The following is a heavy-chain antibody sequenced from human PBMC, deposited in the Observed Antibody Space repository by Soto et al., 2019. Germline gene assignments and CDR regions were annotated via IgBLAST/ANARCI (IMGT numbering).Heavy chain of an antibody. Sequence: GESLKISCAASGFTFSSYGMHWVRQAPGKGLEWVAVIWYDGSNKYYADSVKGRFTISRDNSKNTLYLQMNSLRAEDTAVYYCARGPPYSSTLCYFDYWGQGTLVTVSS. V-gene: IGHV3-33*01. J-gene: IGHJ4*02. CDR2: IWYDGSNK. CDR3: ARGPPYSSTLCYFDY. CDR1: GFTFSSYG. D-gene: IGHD6-13*01.